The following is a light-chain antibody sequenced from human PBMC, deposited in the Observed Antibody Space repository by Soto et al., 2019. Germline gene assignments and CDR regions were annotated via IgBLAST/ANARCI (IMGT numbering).Light chain of an antibody. CDR2: AAS. CDR1: QGITNE. J-gene: IGKJ3*01. CDR3: LQHYTYPPFT. V-gene: IGKV1-17*01. Sequence: DIQMTQSPSSLSAFVGDRVTITCRASQGITNELGWYQQKPGKAPKRLIYAASSLQSGVPSRFSGSGSGTEFTLTISSLQPEDSATYFCLQHYTYPPFTFGPGTTVSIK.